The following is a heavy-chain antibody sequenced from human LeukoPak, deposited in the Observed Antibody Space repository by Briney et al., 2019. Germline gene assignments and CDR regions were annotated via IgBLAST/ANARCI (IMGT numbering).Heavy chain of an antibody. CDR3: ARQPHSSGWYPYYFDY. D-gene: IGHD6-19*01. J-gene: IGHJ4*02. Sequence: GESLKISCKGSGYSFTSYWIAWVRQMPGKGLEWMGIIYPGDSETRYSPSFQGQVTISADKSISTAYLQWSSLKASDTAMYYCARQPHSSGWYPYYFDYWGQGTLVTVSS. CDR2: IYPGDSET. CDR1: GYSFTSYW. V-gene: IGHV5-51*01.